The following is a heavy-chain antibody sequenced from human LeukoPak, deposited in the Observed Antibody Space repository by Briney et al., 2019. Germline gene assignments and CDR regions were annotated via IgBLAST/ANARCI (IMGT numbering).Heavy chain of an antibody. V-gene: IGHV1-2*02. J-gene: IGHJ4*02. D-gene: IGHD1-26*01. CDR1: GYTFTGYY. CDR3: ARGSTVGATESLGFDY. CDR2: INPNSGDT. Sequence: GASVKVSCKASGYTFTGYYIHWVRQAPGQGLEWMGWINPNSGDTHYAQKFQGRVTMTRDTSISTAYMELSRLGSDDTAMYYCARGSTVGATESLGFDYWGQGNPVTVSS.